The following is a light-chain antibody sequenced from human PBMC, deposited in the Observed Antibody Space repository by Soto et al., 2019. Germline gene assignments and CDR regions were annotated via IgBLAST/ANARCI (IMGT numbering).Light chain of an antibody. CDR3: QQYGGSPGYT. V-gene: IGKV3-20*01. J-gene: IGKJ2*01. CDR2: GAS. CDR1: QSISSSY. Sequence: EIVLTQSPGTLSLSPGYRATLSCRASQSISSSYLAWYQQKSGQAPRLLIYGASTRATGIPDRFSGSGSGKDFTLTSSRLEPEDFALYYCQQYGGSPGYTFGQGTKLQI.